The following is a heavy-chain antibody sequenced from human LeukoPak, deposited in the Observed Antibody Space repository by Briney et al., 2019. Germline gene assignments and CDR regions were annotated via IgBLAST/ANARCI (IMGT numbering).Heavy chain of an antibody. V-gene: IGHV3-23*01. CDR3: AKDLNYYDSSGYYFGFDY. CDR1: GFTFSSYA. J-gene: IGHJ4*02. CDR2: ISGSGGST. Sequence: PGGSLRLSCAVSGFTFSSYAMSWVRQAPGKGLEWVSAISGSGGSTYYADSVKGRFTISRDNSKNALYLQMNSLRAEDTAVYYCAKDLNYYDSSGYYFGFDYWGQGTLVTVSS. D-gene: IGHD3-22*01.